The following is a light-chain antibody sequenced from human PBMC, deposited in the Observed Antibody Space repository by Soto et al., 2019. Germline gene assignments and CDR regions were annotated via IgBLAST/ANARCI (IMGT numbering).Light chain of an antibody. V-gene: IGKV3-11*01. CDR2: DAS. CDR3: XXXSXXXXVIT. CDR1: QTFSSH. J-gene: IGKJ5*01. Sequence: EIVLTQSPATLSLSPGERATLSCRASQTFSSHLAWYQQKPGQAPRLLIYDASKRATGIPARFSGRGSGTDFTLTISSLEPEXFAXXXXXXXSXXXXVITXGQGTRLEIK.